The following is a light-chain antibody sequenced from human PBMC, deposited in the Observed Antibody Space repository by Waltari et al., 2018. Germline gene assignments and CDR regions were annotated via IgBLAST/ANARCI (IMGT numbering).Light chain of an antibody. CDR3: SSYTSSNTLV. J-gene: IGLJ2*01. CDR2: DVT. CDR1: SSDIGGYNY. Sequence: QSALTQPPSASGSPGQSVIISCTGTSSDIGGYNYVSWSQPHPGKAPKLILHDVTNRPSGVSSRFSGSKSGNTASLAISGLQAEDEADYYCSSYTSSNTLVFGGGTKLTVL. V-gene: IGLV2-14*03.